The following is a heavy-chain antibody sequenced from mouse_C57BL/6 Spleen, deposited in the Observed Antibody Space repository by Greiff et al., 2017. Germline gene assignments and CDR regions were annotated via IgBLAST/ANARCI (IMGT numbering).Heavy chain of an antibody. CDR2: INPSSGYT. D-gene: IGHD4-1*02. Sequence: QVQLKQSGAELAKPGASVKLSCKASGYTFTSYWMHWVKQRPGQGLEWIGYINPSSGYTKYNQKFKDKATLTADNSSRTAYMLLSSLPYEDSAVYYCAREPNWDVSYWYFDVWGTGTTVTVSS. J-gene: IGHJ1*03. CDR1: GYTFTSYW. V-gene: IGHV1-7*01. CDR3: AREPNWDVSYWYFDV.